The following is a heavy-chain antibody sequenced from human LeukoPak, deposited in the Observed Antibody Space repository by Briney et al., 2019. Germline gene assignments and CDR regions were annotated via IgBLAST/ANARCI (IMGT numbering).Heavy chain of an antibody. V-gene: IGHV3-21*01. CDR2: ISSSSSYI. Sequence: KTGGSLRLSCAASGFTFSSYSMNWVRQAPGKGLEWVSSISSSSSYIYYADSVKSRFTISRDNAKNSLYLQMNSLRAEDTAVYYCARDGTVTTAPFDYWGHGTLVTVSS. CDR3: ARDGTVTTAPFDY. J-gene: IGHJ4*01. D-gene: IGHD4-17*01. CDR1: GFTFSSYS.